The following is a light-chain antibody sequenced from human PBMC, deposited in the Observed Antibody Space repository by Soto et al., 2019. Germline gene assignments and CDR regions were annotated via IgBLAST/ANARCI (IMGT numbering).Light chain of an antibody. V-gene: IGLV1-47*01. CDR1: SSNIGSSY. Sequence: QSVLTQPPSVSGTPGQRVTIYCSGSSSNIGSSYVYWYQQLPGTAPKLLIYRNNQWPSGVPDRFSGSKAGTSASLVISGLRSEDEADYYCSAWDERLSGWVFGGGTQLTVL. CDR2: RNN. J-gene: IGLJ3*02. CDR3: SAWDERLSGWV.